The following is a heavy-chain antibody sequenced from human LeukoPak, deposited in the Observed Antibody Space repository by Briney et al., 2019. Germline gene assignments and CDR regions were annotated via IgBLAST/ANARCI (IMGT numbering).Heavy chain of an antibody. D-gene: IGHD5-24*01. J-gene: IGHJ4*02. V-gene: IGHV3-7*04. CDR1: GFPFSSYW. CDR3: TRVGYIDEGIDY. Sequence: GGSLRLSCVASGFPFSSYWMTCVRQAPGKGLEWVANIKQDGSKKSYVDSVKGRFTISRDNAKNSLYLQMNSLRAEDTAIYYCTRVGYIDEGIDYWGQGTLVTVSS. CDR2: IKQDGSKK.